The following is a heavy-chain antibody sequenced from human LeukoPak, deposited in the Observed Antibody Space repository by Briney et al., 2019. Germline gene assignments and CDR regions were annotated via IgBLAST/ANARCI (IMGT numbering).Heavy chain of an antibody. D-gene: IGHD4-23*01. V-gene: IGHV4-34*01. J-gene: IGHJ4*02. CDR1: GGSFSGYY. CDR2: INHSGST. CDR3: ARHMLGGKRSFDS. Sequence: SETLSLTCAVYGGSFSGYYWSWIRQPPGKVLEWIGEINHSGSTNYNPSLKSRVTISVDTSKNQFSLKLSSVTAADTAVYYCARHMLGGKRSFDSWGQGTLVTVSS.